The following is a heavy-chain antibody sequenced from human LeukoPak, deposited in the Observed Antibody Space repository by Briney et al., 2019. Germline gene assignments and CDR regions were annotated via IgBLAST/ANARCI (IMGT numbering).Heavy chain of an antibody. D-gene: IGHD5-18*01. CDR1: GYTFTDYY. J-gene: IGHJ6*02. CDR3: ASRGYSYGSEIYYYGMDV. V-gene: IGHV1-2*02. Sequence: ASVKVSCKTSGYTFTDYYTHWVRQAPGQGLEWMGWINPNSGGTNYAQKFQDRVTMTRDTSIRTAYMELSRLRYDDTAVYYCASRGYSYGSEIYYYGMDVWGQGTTVTVSS. CDR2: INPNSGGT.